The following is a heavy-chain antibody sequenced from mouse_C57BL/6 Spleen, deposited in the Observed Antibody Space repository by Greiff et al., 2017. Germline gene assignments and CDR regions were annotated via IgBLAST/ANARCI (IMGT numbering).Heavy chain of an antibody. V-gene: IGHV1-64*01. CDR2: IHPNSGST. CDR1: GYTFTSYW. D-gene: IGHD2-4*01. J-gene: IGHJ3*01. CDR3: ARIYYDYDGAWFAY. Sequence: QVQLQQPGAELVKPGASVKLSYKASGYTFTSYWMHWVKQRPGQGLEWIGMIHPNSGSTNYNEKFKSKATLTVDKSSSTAYMQLSSLTSEDSAVYYCARIYYDYDGAWFAYWGQGTLVTVSA.